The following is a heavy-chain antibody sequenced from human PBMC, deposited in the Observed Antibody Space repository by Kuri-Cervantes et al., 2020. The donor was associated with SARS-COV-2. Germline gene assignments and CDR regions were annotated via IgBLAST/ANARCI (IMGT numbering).Heavy chain of an antibody. CDR2: IYYTGRT. D-gene: IGHD6-19*01. V-gene: IGHV4-59*01. J-gene: IGHJ5*02. Sequence: SETLSLTCTVSGGSISGYYWNWIRQPPGKGLEWIGNIYYTGRTKYNPSLKSRVTISEDTSKNQFSLTLRSVTAADTAVYYCAKQWLSEDNWFDPWGHGTLVTVSS. CDR3: AKQWLSEDNWFDP. CDR1: GGSISGYY.